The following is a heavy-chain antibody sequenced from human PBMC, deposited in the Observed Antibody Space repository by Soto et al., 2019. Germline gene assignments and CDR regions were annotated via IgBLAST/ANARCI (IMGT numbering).Heavy chain of an antibody. V-gene: IGHV3-48*01. CDR2: ISSSSSTI. CDR1: GFTFSSYS. Sequence: GGSLRLSCAASGFTFSSYSMNWVRQAPGKGLEWVSYISSSSSTIYYADSVKGRFTISRDNAKNSLYLQMNSLRAEDTAVYYCARDRLKDYDYIWGSYRPPDGRGYWGQGTLVTVSS. D-gene: IGHD3-16*02. J-gene: IGHJ4*02. CDR3: ARDRLKDYDYIWGSYRPPDGRGY.